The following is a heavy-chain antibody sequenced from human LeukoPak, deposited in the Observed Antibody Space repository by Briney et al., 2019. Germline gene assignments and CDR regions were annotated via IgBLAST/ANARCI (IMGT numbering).Heavy chain of an antibody. CDR2: IYHSGST. D-gene: IGHD3-22*01. Sequence: PSETLSLTCTVSGYSISSGYYWGWIRQPQGKGLEWIGSIYHSGSTYYNPSLKSRVTISVDTSKKQFSLKLNSVSAADTAVYYCARHAGYYYTNWFDPWGQGTLVTVSS. V-gene: IGHV4-38-2*02. J-gene: IGHJ5*02. CDR1: GYSISSGYY. CDR3: ARHAGYYYTNWFDP.